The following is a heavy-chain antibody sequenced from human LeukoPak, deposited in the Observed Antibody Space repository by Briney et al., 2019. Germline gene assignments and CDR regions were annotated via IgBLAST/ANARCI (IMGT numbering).Heavy chain of an antibody. CDR1: GFTFSSYG. V-gene: IGHV3-30*03. D-gene: IGHD3-16*01. J-gene: IGHJ4*02. CDR3: ARVATGSYHFDY. CDR2: ISYDGSNK. Sequence: GRSLRLSCAASGFTFSSYGMHWVRQAPGKGLEWVAVISYDGSNKYSADSVKGRFTISRDNSKNTLYLQMNSLRAEDTAVYYCARVATGSYHFDYWGQGTLATVSS.